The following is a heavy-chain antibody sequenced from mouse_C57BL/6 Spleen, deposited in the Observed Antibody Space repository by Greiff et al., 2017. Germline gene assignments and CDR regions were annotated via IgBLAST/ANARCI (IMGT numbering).Heavy chain of an antibody. CDR3: TKAVRYSNYVAY. CDR1: GYTFTDYE. CDR2: IDPETGGT. D-gene: IGHD2-5*01. Sequence: QVQLKESGAELVRPGASVTLSCKASGYTFTDYEMHWVKQTPVHGLEWIGAIDPETGGTAYNQKFKGKAILTADKSSSTAYMELRSLTSEDSAVYYCTKAVRYSNYVAYWGQGTLVTVSA. J-gene: IGHJ3*01. V-gene: IGHV1-15*01.